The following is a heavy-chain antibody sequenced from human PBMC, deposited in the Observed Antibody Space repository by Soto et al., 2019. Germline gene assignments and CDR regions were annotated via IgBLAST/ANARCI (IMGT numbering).Heavy chain of an antibody. J-gene: IGHJ5*02. Sequence: HPGGSLRLSCTASGFTLQNYAMAWVRQAPGKGLEWVSTLIGGHYGTAYSYSVKGRFTVSRDNSKNCLYLQMNSLGVEDTAMYFCAKGKSTVDIAWFDPWGQGSLVTVSS. V-gene: IGHV3-23*01. D-gene: IGHD5-12*01. CDR3: AKGKSTVDIAWFDP. CDR1: GFTLQNYA. CDR2: LIGGHYGT.